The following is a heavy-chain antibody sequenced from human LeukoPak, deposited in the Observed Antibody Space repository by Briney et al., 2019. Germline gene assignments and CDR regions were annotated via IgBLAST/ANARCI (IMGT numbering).Heavy chain of an antibody. V-gene: IGHV1-2*02. CDR3: ARDGPLGSSGHYFDY. J-gene: IGHJ4*02. CDR1: GYTFTGYY. D-gene: IGHD3-22*01. Sequence: GASVKVSCKASGYTFTGYYIHWVRQAPGQGLEWMGWINPNSGGTNYAQKFQGRVTMTRDTSISTAYMELSRLRSDDTAVYYCARDGPLGSSGHYFDYWGQGTLVTVSS. CDR2: INPNSGGT.